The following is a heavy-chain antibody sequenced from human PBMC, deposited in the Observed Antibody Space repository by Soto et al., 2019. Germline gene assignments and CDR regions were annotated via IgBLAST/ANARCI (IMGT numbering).Heavy chain of an antibody. J-gene: IGHJ6*02. CDR2: MNPNSGNT. CDR1: GYTFTSYD. CDR3: ARNVKGTIFGVVNRYYYYYYGMDV. D-gene: IGHD3-3*01. Sequence: ASVKVCCKASGYTFTSYDINWVRQATGQGLEWMGWMNPNSGNTGYAQKFQGRVTMTRNTSISTAYMELSSLRSEDTAVYYCARNVKGTIFGVVNRYYYYYYGMDVQGQGTKVPVSS. V-gene: IGHV1-8*01.